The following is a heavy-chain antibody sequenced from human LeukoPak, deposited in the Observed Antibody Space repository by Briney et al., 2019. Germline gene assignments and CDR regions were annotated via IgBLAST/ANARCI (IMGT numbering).Heavy chain of an antibody. J-gene: IGHJ4*02. CDR1: GFTFSSYW. D-gene: IGHD1-26*01. CDR2: IDHNGNVN. Sequence: PGGSLRLSCAASGFTFSSYWMNWARQAPGKGLEWVASIDHNGNVNYYVDSVKGRFTISRDNAKKTLYLQINSLRAEDTAVYYCAKRVGTKSSPFDYWGQGTLVTVSS. CDR3: AKRVGTKSSPFDY. V-gene: IGHV3-7*03.